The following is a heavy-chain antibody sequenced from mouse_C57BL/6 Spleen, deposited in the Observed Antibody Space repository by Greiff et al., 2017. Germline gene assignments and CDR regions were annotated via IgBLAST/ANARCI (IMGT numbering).Heavy chain of an antibody. CDR1: GFNITDYY. CDR3: AAYYYGSSYYFDY. V-gene: IGHV14-2*01. J-gene: IGHJ2*01. D-gene: IGHD1-1*01. CDR2: IDPEGGET. Sequence: VQLKQSGAELVKPGASVKLSCTASGFNITDYYMHWVKQRTEQGLEWIGRIDPEGGETKYAPKFQGKATITADTSSNTAYLQLSSLTSEDTAVXYCAAYYYGSSYYFDYGGQGTTLTVSS.